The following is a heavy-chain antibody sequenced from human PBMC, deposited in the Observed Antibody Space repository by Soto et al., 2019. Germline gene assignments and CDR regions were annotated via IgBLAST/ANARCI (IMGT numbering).Heavy chain of an antibody. V-gene: IGHV3-23*01. D-gene: IGHD3-16*02. CDR3: AKDRVEFGGVIVTYYYYGMDV. J-gene: IGHJ6*02. Sequence: GGSLRLSCAASGFTFSSYAMSWVRQAPGKGLEWVSAISGSGGSTYYADSVKGRFTISRDNSKNTLYLQMNSLRAEDTAVYYCAKDRVEFGGVIVTYYYYGMDVWGQGTTDTVSS. CDR1: GFTFSSYA. CDR2: ISGSGGST.